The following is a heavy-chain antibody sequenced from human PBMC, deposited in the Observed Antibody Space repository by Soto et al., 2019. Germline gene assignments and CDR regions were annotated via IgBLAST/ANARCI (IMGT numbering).Heavy chain of an antibody. CDR2: ISYDGSTI. J-gene: IGHJ6*02. Sequence: SGGSLRLSCAASGFTFCSYDLEWVRQAPGKGLEWVAVISYDGSTIYYAGSVKGRFTISRDNSKNTLYLQMNSLRAEDTAVYYCARDESSTVITSYAFDVWGQGTMVTVSS. CDR3: ARDESSTVITSYAFDV. CDR1: GFTFCSYD. D-gene: IGHD4-17*01. V-gene: IGHV3-30-3*01.